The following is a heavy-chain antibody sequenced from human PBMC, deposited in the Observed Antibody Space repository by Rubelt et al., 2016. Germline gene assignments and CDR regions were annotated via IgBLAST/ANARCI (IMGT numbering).Heavy chain of an antibody. Sequence: GFEWMGWMAPNSGATAYAQKFQDRVTLTGDSSESTAYMEVRSLRSDDTAVYYCARDSVSLTGHPAEDYWGQGTLVTVSS. V-gene: IGHV1-8*01. D-gene: IGHD3-9*01. CDR3: ARDSVSLTGHPAEDY. CDR2: MAPNSGAT. J-gene: IGHJ4*02.